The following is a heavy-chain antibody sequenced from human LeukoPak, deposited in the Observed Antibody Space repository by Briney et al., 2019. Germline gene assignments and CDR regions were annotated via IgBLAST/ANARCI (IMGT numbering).Heavy chain of an antibody. V-gene: IGHV1-46*01. Sequence: EASVTVSCKISGYNFIDYYLHWFRQAPGQGFEWMGIVNPAGGNISYAQKFQGRVIMTRDTSTASVSMELQSLTSDDTAVYYCARGRYSNGWHDMWGQGTQVTVSS. J-gene: IGHJ4*02. CDR3: ARGRYSNGWHDM. CDR2: VNPAGGNI. D-gene: IGHD6-19*01. CDR1: GYNFIDYY.